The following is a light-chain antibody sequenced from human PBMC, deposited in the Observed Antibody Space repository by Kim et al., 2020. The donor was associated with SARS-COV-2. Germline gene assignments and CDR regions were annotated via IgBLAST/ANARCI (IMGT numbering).Light chain of an antibody. CDR3: LQHRTYPIT. CDR1: QDIGND. J-gene: IGKJ5*01. Sequence: DIQITSSPPSLSASVGDRVTITCRASQDIGNDLGWYQQNPGRAPKRLIYGASNLQSGVPSRFSGSGSETEFTLTINSLQPEDFAIFSCLQHRTYPITFGQGTRLEIK. CDR2: GAS. V-gene: IGKV1-17*01.